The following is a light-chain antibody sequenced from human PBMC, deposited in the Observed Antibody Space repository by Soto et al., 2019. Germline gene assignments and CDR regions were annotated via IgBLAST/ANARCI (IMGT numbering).Light chain of an antibody. CDR2: FAS. V-gene: IGKV3-15*01. Sequence: VMTQSPATLSVSPGERAALSCRASQSVSTNLAWYQQKPGQPPRLLIYFASTRATAVPARFTAGGSGTEFTLTTSSLQSDDVAVYYCQQYDKWPRTLGQGTKVDIK. CDR1: QSVSTN. J-gene: IGKJ1*01. CDR3: QQYDKWPRT.